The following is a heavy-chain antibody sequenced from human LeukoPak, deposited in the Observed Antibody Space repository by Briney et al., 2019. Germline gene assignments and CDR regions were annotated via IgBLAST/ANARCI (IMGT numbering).Heavy chain of an antibody. CDR3: ARGVDY. V-gene: IGHV3-48*02. CDR2: ISPGSTTI. J-gene: IGHJ4*02. Sequence: GGSLRPSCEASGFTSRTYRMNWVRQAPGKGLEWVSYISPGSTTIYYVDSVKGRFTISRDNAKNSLYLQMNSLRDEDTAVYYCARGVDYWGQGTLVTVSS. CDR1: GFTSRTYR.